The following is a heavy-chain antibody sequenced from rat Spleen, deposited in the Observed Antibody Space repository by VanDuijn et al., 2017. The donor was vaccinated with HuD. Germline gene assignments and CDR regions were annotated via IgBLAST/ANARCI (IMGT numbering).Heavy chain of an antibody. CDR3: ARLGITLGAGHWFAY. D-gene: IGHD1-2*01. Sequence: EVQLVESGGDLVQPGRSVKLSCAASGFTFSSFPMAWVRQAPTRGLEWVASISTGGGNTYYRDSVKGRFTISRDNAKNTQYLQMDSLRSEDTATYYCARLGITLGAGHWFAYWGQGTLVTVSS. J-gene: IGHJ3*01. CDR2: ISTGGGNT. V-gene: IGHV5-46*01. CDR1: GFTFSSFP.